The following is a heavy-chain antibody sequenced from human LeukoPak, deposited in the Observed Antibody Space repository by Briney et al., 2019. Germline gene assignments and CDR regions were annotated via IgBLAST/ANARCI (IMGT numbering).Heavy chain of an antibody. D-gene: IGHD3-22*01. CDR3: ARLRANYYDSSGYGIWHFDY. CDR2: IYHSGST. Sequence: SETLSLTRAVSGGSISSGGYSWSWIRQPPGKGLEWIGYIYHSGSTYYNPSLKSRVTISVDRSKNQFSLKLSSVTAADTAVYYCARLRANYYDSSGYGIWHFDYWGQGTLVTVSS. V-gene: IGHV4-30-2*01. J-gene: IGHJ4*02. CDR1: GGSISSGGYS.